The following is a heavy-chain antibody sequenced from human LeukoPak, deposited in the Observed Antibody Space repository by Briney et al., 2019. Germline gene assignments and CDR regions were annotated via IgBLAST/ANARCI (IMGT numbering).Heavy chain of an antibody. CDR2: IYPGDSDT. Sequence: GGSLKISCKGSGYSFTSYWIGWVRQMPGKGLEWMGIIYPGDSDTRYSPSFQGQVTISADKSISTAYLQWSSLKASDTAMYYCARRNSYYYGSSGYLLGGWFDPWGQGTLVTVSS. J-gene: IGHJ5*02. CDR3: ARRNSYYYGSSGYLLGGWFDP. V-gene: IGHV5-51*01. CDR1: GYSFTSYW. D-gene: IGHD3-22*01.